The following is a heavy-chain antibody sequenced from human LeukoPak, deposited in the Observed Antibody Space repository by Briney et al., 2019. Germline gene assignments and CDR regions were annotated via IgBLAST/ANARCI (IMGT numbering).Heavy chain of an antibody. V-gene: IGHV4-4*07. CDR1: GGSISSYY. J-gene: IGHJ4*02. D-gene: IGHD6-13*01. CDR2: IYTSGST. Sequence: SETLSLTCTVSGGSISSYYWSWLRQPAGKGLEWIGRIYTSGSTNYNPSLKSRVTMSVDTSKNQFSLKLSSVTAADTAVYYCARWGIAAAGTLELVGYFDYWGQGTLVTVSS. CDR3: ARWGIAAAGTLELVGYFDY.